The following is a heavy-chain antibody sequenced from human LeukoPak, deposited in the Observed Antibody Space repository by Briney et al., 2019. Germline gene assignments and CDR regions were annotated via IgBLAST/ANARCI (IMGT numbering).Heavy chain of an antibody. J-gene: IGHJ1*01. V-gene: IGHV3-33*08. D-gene: IGHD5-18*01. Sequence: GGSLRLSCEASGFTFSSYWMHWVRQAPGKGLEWVALIWYDGSQKYYADSVKGRFTISRDNSKNTLYLQMNSLRAEDTAVYYCARITTASSDLWGQGTLVTVSS. CDR1: GFTFSSYW. CDR2: IWYDGSQK. CDR3: ARITTASSDL.